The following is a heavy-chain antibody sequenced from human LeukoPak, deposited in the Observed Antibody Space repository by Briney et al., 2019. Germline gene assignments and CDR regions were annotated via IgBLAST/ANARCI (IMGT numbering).Heavy chain of an antibody. V-gene: IGHV3-23*01. CDR1: GFTFSSYA. CDR2: ISGSGDTT. Sequence: TGGSLRLSCAASGFTFSSYAMSWVRQAPGRGLEWVSTISGSGDTTYYADSVKGRFTISRDNSKNTLYLQMNNLRAEDTALYYCASRSMASDYWGQGTLVTVSS. D-gene: IGHD2/OR15-2a*01. CDR3: ASRSMASDY. J-gene: IGHJ4*02.